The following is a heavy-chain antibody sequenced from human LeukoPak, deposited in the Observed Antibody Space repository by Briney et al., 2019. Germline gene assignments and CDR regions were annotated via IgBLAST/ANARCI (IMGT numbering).Heavy chain of an antibody. D-gene: IGHD2-21*02. V-gene: IGHV1-2*02. Sequence: ASVKVSCKASGYTFTGYYMHWVRQAPGQGLEWMGWINPNSGGTNYAQKFQGRVTMTRDTSISTAYMELSRLRSDDMAVYYCASLAYCGGDCYPEYFQHWGHGTLVTVSS. CDR2: INPNSGGT. CDR3: ASLAYCGGDCYPEYFQH. J-gene: IGHJ1*01. CDR1: GYTFTGYY.